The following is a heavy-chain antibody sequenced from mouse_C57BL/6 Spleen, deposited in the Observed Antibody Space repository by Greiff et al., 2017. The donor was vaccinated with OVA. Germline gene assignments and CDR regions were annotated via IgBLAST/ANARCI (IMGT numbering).Heavy chain of an antibody. Sequence: VQGVESGGGLVKPGGSLKLSCAASGFTFSDYGMHWVRQAPEKGLEWVAYISSGSSTIYYADTVKGRFPISRDNAKNTLFLQMTSLRSEDTAMYYGARMDGSSPYYVDYWGQGTTLTVSS. V-gene: IGHV5-17*01. CDR3: ARMDGSSPYYVDY. D-gene: IGHD1-1*01. CDR2: ISSGSSTI. CDR1: GFTFSDYG. J-gene: IGHJ2*01.